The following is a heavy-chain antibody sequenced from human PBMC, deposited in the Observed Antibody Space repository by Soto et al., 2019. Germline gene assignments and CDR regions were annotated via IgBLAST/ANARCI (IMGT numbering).Heavy chain of an antibody. CDR1: GGSISSYH. CDR3: ARQGFGALHGLADV. CDR2: VHYSWGS. J-gene: IGHJ6*02. V-gene: IGHV4-59*08. D-gene: IGHD3-10*01. Sequence: PSETLSLTCTVSGGSISSYHWSWIRQTPGKGREWIGYVHYSWGSNYNPSLKSRVAISLDTSKSQFSLKLTSVTATDTAVYYCARQGFGALHGLADVWGQGTTVTVSS.